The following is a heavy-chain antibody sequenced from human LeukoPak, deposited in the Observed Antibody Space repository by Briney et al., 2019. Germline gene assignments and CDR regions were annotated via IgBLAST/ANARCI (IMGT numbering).Heavy chain of an antibody. CDR1: GFTFSSHW. CDR2: INSDGSSR. Sequence: PGGSLRLSCAASGFTFSSHWMHWVRQAPGKGLEWVSRINSDGSSRSFADSVRGRVTISRDNDKNKLYLRMNSLRAEATAVYYCARDPTTYYYMDVWGKGTTVTVSS. J-gene: IGHJ6*03. D-gene: IGHD4-11*01. V-gene: IGHV3-74*01. CDR3: ARDPTTYYYMDV.